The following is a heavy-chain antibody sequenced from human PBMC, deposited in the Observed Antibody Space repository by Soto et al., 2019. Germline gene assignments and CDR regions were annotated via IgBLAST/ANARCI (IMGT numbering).Heavy chain of an antibody. Sequence: QVQLQQWGAGPLRPLETLSLTCGVSGGSFIGYYWAWIRQSPGKGLEWIGEINDRGSINYNPSLTSRVSISVDTSKNDYSLNLRSVTAADTAVYYCARESHDILTGPPWVWYFDLGGRGTLVTVSS. J-gene: IGHJ2*01. CDR2: INDRGSI. D-gene: IGHD3-9*01. CDR1: GGSFIGYY. V-gene: IGHV4-34*01. CDR3: ARESHDILTGPPWVWYFDL.